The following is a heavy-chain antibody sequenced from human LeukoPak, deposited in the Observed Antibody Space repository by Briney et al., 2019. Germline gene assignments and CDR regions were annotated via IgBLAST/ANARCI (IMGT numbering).Heavy chain of an antibody. Sequence: LSLTCAVYGGSFSGYYWSWIRQPPGKGLEWVSYISSSGSTIYYADSVKGRFTISRDNAKNSLYLQMNSLRAEDTAVYYCARDLGGSYDAWGQGTLVTVSS. J-gene: IGHJ5*02. CDR1: GGSFSGYY. CDR3: ARDLGGSYDA. CDR2: ISSSGSTI. V-gene: IGHV3-11*01. D-gene: IGHD1-26*01.